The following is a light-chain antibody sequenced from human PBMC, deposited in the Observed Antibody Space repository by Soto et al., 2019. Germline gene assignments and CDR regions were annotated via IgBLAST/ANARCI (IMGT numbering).Light chain of an antibody. J-gene: IGKJ5*01. CDR1: QSISSY. V-gene: IGKV1-39*01. CDR2: AAS. Sequence: DIQMTQSPSSLSASVGDRVTITCRASQSISSYLNWYQQKPGKAPKLLIYAASSLQSGVPSRFSGSGSGTDFTLTISSLQPEDFATYYCQQTNSIPITFGQGTRLEN. CDR3: QQTNSIPIT.